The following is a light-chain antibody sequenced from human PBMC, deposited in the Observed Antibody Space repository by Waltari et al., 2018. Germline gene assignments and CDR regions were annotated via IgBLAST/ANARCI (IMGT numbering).Light chain of an antibody. CDR3: QTWGTGILVV. V-gene: IGLV4-69*01. CDR1: SGHSSYA. Sequence: QLVLTQSPSASASLGASVKLTCTLSSGHSSYAIAWHQQQPEKGPRYLMKLNSDGSHSKGEGIPDRCSGASSGAERYLTISSLQSDDEADYYCQTWGTGILVVFGGGTKLTVL. J-gene: IGLJ2*01. CDR2: LNSDGSH.